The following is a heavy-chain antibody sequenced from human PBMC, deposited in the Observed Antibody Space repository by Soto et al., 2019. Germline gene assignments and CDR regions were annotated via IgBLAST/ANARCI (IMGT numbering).Heavy chain of an antibody. J-gene: IGHJ4*02. D-gene: IGHD2-15*01. CDR2: IRYDGSNK. V-gene: IGHV3-33*01. CDR3: ARGYRSGGSCYAPDY. Sequence: QVQLVESGGGVVQPGRSLRLSCAASGFTFSSYGMHWVRQAPGKGLGWVAVIRYDGSNKYYADSVKGRFTISRDNSKNTLYLQMNSLRAEDTAVYYCARGYRSGGSCYAPDYWGQGTLVTVSS. CDR1: GFTFSSYG.